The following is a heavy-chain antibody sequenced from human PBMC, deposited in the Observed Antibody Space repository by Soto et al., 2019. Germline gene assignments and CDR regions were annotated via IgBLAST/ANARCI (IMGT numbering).Heavy chain of an antibody. CDR1: GYTFSDFD. J-gene: IGHJ6*02. Sequence: ASVKVSCKASGYTFSDFDINWLRQAAGQGPEWMGWMNAKSGDTFSAQRFQGKLNMTWDTSLSTAYMEVGSLTSDDAAIYYCARGNPFNYAGFDVWGQGTTVTVSS. D-gene: IGHD3-16*01. V-gene: IGHV1-8*01. CDR3: ARGNPFNYAGFDV. CDR2: MNAKSGDT.